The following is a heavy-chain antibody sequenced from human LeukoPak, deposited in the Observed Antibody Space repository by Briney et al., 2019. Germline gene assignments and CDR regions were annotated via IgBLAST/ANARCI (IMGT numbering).Heavy chain of an antibody. V-gene: IGHV3-74*01. D-gene: IGHD2-2*01. CDR1: GFTFSNYW. CDR3: GRGFALVPAGIPDY. Sequence: TGGSLRLSCAASGFTFSNYWMHWVRQAPGEGLVWVSRISSDGSSTTYADSVKGRFTISRDNAKNTLYLQMNSLRAEDTAVYYCGRGFALVPAGIPDYWGQGTLVTVSS. J-gene: IGHJ4*02. CDR2: ISSDGSST.